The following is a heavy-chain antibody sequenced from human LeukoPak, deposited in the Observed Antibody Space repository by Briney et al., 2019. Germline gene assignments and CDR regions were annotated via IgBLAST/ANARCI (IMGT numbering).Heavy chain of an antibody. CDR3: ARNYYDSSGDPGYFDY. D-gene: IGHD3-22*01. J-gene: IGHJ4*02. CDR1: GGSISSSSYY. CDR2: IYYSGST. Sequence: SETLSLTCTVSGGSISSSSYYWGWIRQPPGKGLEWIGGIYYSGSTYYNPSLKSRVTISVDTSKNQFSLKLSSVTAADTAVYYCARNYYDSSGDPGYFDYWGQGTLVTVSS. V-gene: IGHV4-39*01.